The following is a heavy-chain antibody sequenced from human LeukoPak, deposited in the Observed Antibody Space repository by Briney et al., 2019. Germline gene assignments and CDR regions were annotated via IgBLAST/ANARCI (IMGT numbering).Heavy chain of an antibody. J-gene: IGHJ4*02. CDR1: GGSFSGYY. CDR3: ARKGYCSGGSCYSSPGFDY. D-gene: IGHD2-15*01. V-gene: IGHV4-34*01. CDR2: INHSGST. Sequence: SETLSLTCAAYGGSFSGYYWSWIRQPPGKGLEWIGEINHSGSTNYNPSLKSRVTISVDTSKNQFSLKLSSVTAADTAVYYCARKGYCSGGSCYSSPGFDYWGQGTLVTVSS.